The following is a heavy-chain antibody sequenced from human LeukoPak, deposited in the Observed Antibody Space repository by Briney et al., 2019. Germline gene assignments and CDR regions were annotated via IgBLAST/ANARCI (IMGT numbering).Heavy chain of an antibody. CDR3: ARDYSSSWPRRDFDY. D-gene: IGHD6-13*01. CDR2: INPSGDIT. J-gene: IGHJ4*02. V-gene: IGHV1-46*01. CDR1: GYTSTGYY. Sequence: GASVKVSCKASGYTSTGYYIHWVRQAPGQGLEWMVIINPSGDITSYAQKLQGRVIMTKDTSTSTVYMELSSMRSENTAVSYCARDYSSSWPRRDFDYWGQGTLVTVSS.